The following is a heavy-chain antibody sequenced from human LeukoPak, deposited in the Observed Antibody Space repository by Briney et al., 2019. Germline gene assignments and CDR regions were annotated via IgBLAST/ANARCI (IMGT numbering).Heavy chain of an antibody. CDR3: ARGYDFWSGYYRPPYYYYGMDV. Sequence: GGSLRLSCAASGFTFSDYYMSWIRQAPGKGLEWVSYISSSSSTIYYADSVKGRFTISRDNAKNSLYLQMNSLRDEDTAVYYCARGYDFWSGYYRPPYYYYGMDVWGQGTTVTVSS. D-gene: IGHD3-3*01. V-gene: IGHV3-11*04. J-gene: IGHJ6*02. CDR2: ISSSSSTI. CDR1: GFTFSDYY.